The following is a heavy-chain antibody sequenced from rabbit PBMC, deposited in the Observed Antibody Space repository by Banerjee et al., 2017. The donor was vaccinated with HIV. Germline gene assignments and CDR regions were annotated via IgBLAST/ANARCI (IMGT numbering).Heavy chain of an antibody. V-gene: IGHV1S40*01. CDR3: ARGGDAYDYGMDL. Sequence: QSLEESGGDLVKPGASLTLTCTASGFSFSSSYYMCWVRQAPGKGLEWIACIYAGSSGGTYYASWAKGRFTISKTSSTTVTLQMTSLTAADTATYFCARGGDAYDYGMDLWGPGTLVTVS. D-gene: IGHD6-1*01. J-gene: IGHJ6*01. CDR1: GFSFSSSYY. CDR2: IYAGSSGGT.